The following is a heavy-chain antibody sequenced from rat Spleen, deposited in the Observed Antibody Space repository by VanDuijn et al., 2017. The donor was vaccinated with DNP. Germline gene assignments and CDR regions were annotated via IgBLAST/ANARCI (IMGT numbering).Heavy chain of an antibody. CDR2: ITSSGGST. CDR1: GFTFNNYW. D-gene: IGHD4-1*01. CDR3: TRCSTRAARLFDN. V-gene: IGHV5-31*01. J-gene: IGHJ2*01. Sequence: EVQLVESGGGLVQPGRSLKLSCVASGFTFNNYWMTWIRQVPGEGLEWVAAITSSGGSTYYPDSVKGRFTISRDNTESTLYLQMDSLRSEDTSTYYCTRCSTRAARLFDNWGQGAMVTVSS.